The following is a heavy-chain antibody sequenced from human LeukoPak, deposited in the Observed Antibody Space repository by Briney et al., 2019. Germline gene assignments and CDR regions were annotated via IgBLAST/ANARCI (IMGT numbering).Heavy chain of an antibody. CDR1: GYTFTGYY. V-gene: IGHV1-2*02. Sequence: GASVKVSCKASGYTFTGYYMHWVRQAPGQGLEWMGWINPNSGGTNYAQKFQGRVTMTRDTSISTAYMELSRLTSDDTAVYYCASYPRYNNAPPFDYWGQGTLVTVSS. CDR3: ASYPRYNNAPPFDY. CDR2: INPNSGGT. J-gene: IGHJ4*02. D-gene: IGHD1-14*01.